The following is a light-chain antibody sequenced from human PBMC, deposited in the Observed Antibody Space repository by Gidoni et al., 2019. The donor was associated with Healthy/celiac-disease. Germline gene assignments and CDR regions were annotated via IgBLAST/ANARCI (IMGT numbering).Light chain of an antibody. CDR1: QSISSY. Sequence: DIQMTQYPSSLSASVGDRVTITCRASQSISSYLNWYQQKPGKAPKLLIYAASSLQSGVPSRFSGSGSGTDFTLTISSLQPEDFATYYCQQSYSTPCSFGQGTKLEIK. CDR3: QQSYSTPCS. CDR2: AAS. J-gene: IGKJ2*04. V-gene: IGKV1-39*01.